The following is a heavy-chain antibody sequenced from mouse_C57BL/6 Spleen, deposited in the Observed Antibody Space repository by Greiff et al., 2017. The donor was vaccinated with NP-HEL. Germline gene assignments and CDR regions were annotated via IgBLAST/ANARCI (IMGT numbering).Heavy chain of an antibody. CDR2: IYPGDGDT. Sequence: VQLQQSGPELVTPGASVKISCKASGYAFSSSWMNWVKQRPGKGLEWIGRIYPGDGDTTYNGKFKGKATLTADKSSSTAYMQLSSLTSEDSAVYFCAGAYYYWGQGTTLTVSS. J-gene: IGHJ2*01. V-gene: IGHV1-82*01. CDR1: GYAFSSSW. D-gene: IGHD6-5*01. CDR3: AGAYYY.